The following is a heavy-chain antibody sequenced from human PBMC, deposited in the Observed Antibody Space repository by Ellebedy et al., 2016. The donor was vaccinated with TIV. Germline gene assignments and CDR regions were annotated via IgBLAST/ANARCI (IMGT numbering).Heavy chain of an antibody. CDR1: GFTFTNYN. Sequence: GGSLRLSCAASGFTFTNYNMIWVRQAPGKGLEWISYISSDAITTDYADSVKGRFIISRDNAKTSVYLQMNSLRAEDAAVYYCARDMGRWLQFLAYWGQGTLVTVSS. D-gene: IGHD5-24*01. J-gene: IGHJ4*02. CDR3: ARDMGRWLQFLAY. V-gene: IGHV3-48*03. CDR2: ISSDAITT.